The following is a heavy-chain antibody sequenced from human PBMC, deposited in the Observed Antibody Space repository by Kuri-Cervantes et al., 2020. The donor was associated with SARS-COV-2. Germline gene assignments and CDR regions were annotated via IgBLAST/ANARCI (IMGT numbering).Heavy chain of an antibody. Sequence: GGSLRLSCAASGFTFSSYAMSWVRQAPGEGLEWVSFIDNAASNTYYADFVKGRFTISRDSSTNMVSLQMNSLRGDDTAVYYCAKDLYESGGYTWAYWGQGTRVTVSS. J-gene: IGHJ4*02. D-gene: IGHD3-22*01. CDR2: IDNAASNT. CDR3: AKDLYESGGYTWAY. V-gene: IGHV3-23*03. CDR1: GFTFSSYA.